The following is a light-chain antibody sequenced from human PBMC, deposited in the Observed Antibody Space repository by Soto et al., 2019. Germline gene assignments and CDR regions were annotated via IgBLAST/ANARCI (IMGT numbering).Light chain of an antibody. Sequence: DIQMTQSPSSLSASVGDRVTITCRARQSISNYLNWYQLKPGKVPKLLIYAASTLQTGVPSRFSGSGSGTDFTLTISCLQPEDSASYYCQQSYSSWATFGGGTKVEIK. J-gene: IGKJ4*01. V-gene: IGKV1-39*01. CDR1: QSISNY. CDR3: QQSYSSWAT. CDR2: AAS.